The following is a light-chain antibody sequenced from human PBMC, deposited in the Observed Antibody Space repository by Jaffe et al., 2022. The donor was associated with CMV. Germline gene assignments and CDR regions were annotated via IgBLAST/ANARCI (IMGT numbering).Light chain of an antibody. CDR3: HQYGDLHF. J-gene: IGKJ4*01. V-gene: IGKV3-20*01. CDR1: QSIPTRY. Sequence: ENVLTQSPGTLSLSPGERATLSCRASQSIPTRYLAWYQQKPGQAPRLLIYGASSRATGIPDRFSGSGSGTDFTLTISRLEPEDFAVYYCHQYGDLHFFGGGTKVEIK. CDR2: GAS.